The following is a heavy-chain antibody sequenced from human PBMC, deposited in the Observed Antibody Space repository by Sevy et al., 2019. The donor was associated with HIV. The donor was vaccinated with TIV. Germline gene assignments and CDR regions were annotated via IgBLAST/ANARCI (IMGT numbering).Heavy chain of an antibody. CDR3: AKLTPHPLYFDY. J-gene: IGHJ4*02. V-gene: IGHV3-23*01. CDR2: ISGSGGST. Sequence: GGSLRLSCAASGFTFSSYAMSWVRQAPGKGLEWVSAISGSGGSTYYADSVKAGFTISRDNSKNKLYLQMNSLRAEDTAVYYCAKLTPHPLYFDYWGQGTLVTVSS. CDR1: GFTFSSYA.